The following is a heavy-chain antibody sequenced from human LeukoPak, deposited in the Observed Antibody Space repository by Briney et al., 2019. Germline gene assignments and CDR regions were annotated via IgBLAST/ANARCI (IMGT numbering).Heavy chain of an antibody. J-gene: IGHJ5*02. CDR2: IIPIFGTA. CDR3: ARDREYYYDSSGYYPNWFDP. D-gene: IGHD3-22*01. V-gene: IGHV1-69*13. Sequence: SVKVSCKASGGTFSSYAISWVRQAPGQGLEWMGGIIPIFGTANYAQKFQGRVTITADESTSTAYMELSSLRSEDTAVYYCARDREYYYDSSGYYPNWFDPWGQGTLVTVSS. CDR1: GGTFSSYA.